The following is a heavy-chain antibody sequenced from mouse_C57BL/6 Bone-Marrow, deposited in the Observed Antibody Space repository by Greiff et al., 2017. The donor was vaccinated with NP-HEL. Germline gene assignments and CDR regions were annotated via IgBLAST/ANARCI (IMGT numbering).Heavy chain of an antibody. V-gene: IGHV1-22*01. D-gene: IGHD2-3*01. CDR3: ARRRDGYYVHYAMDY. CDR2: INPNNGGT. CDR1: GYTFTDYN. J-gene: IGHJ4*01. Sequence: EVKLQESGPELVKPGASVKMSCKASGYTFTDYNMHWVKQSHGKSLEWIGYINPNNGGTSYNQKFKGKATLTVNKSSSTAYMELRSLTSEDSAVYYCARRRDGYYVHYAMDYWGQGTSVTVSS.